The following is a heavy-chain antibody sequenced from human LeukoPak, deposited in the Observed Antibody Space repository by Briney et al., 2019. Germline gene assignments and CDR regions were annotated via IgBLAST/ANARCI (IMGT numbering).Heavy chain of an antibody. CDR1: GFTFSSYS. J-gene: IGHJ5*02. Sequence: GGSLSLSCAAAGFTFSSYSMNWVRQPPRKGLEWVSSISSSSSYIYYADSVKGRFTISRDNAKNSMYPQMSSLRAEDTAVYYCARDEREDDYVWGSYRFPFDPWGQGTLVTVSS. D-gene: IGHD3-16*02. CDR2: ISSSSSYI. CDR3: ARDEREDDYVWGSYRFPFDP. V-gene: IGHV3-21*01.